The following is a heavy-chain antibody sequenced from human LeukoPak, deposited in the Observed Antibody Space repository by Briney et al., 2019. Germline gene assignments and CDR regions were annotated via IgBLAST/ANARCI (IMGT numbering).Heavy chain of an antibody. V-gene: IGHV4-39*01. D-gene: IGHD5-12*01. CDR3: AVATFRVVYAFDI. Sequence: SETLSLTCTVSGGSISSSNYCWSWIRQPPGKGLEWIGNVFYSGTTYYYPSLKSRVTISVDTSKNQFSLKLSSVTAADTAVYYCAVATFRVVYAFDIWGQGTMVTVSS. J-gene: IGHJ3*02. CDR2: VFYSGTT. CDR1: GGSISSSNYC.